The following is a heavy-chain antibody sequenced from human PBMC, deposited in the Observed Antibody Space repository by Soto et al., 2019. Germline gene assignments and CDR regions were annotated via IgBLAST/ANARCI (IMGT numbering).Heavy chain of an antibody. CDR2: MNRDGSEK. D-gene: IGHD6-13*01. CDR1: GFTFSSYW. J-gene: IGHJ4*02. Sequence: EVQLVESGGGLVQPGGSLRLSCAASGFTFSSYWMTWARQAPGKGLEWVASMNRDGSEKRYVDSVEGRFTISRDNAKNSLFVQMNSLGPDDTAVYYCGRDAGRRFDYWGQGSLVTVSS. V-gene: IGHV3-7*01. CDR3: GRDAGRRFDY.